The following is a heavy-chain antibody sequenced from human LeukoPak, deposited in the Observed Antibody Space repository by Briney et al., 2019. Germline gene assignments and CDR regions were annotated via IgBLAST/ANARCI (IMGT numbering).Heavy chain of an antibody. CDR1: GYTFTGYY. V-gene: IGHV1-2*02. D-gene: IGHD3-10*01. Sequence: ASVKVSCKASGYTFTGYYMHWVRQAPGQGLEWMGWINPNSGGTNYAQNLQGRVTMTTDTSTSTAYMELRSLRSDDTAVYYCARDLYPGSGSYYNWFDPWGQGTLVTVSS. CDR3: ARDLYPGSGSYYNWFDP. CDR2: INPNSGGT. J-gene: IGHJ5*02.